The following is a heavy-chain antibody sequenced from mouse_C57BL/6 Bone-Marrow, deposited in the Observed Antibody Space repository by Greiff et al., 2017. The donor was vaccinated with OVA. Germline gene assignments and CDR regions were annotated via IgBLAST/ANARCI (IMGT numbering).Heavy chain of an antibody. V-gene: IGHV1-15*01. J-gene: IGHJ4*01. CDR3: TKDWDGGYAMDY. CDR2: IDPETGGT. Sequence: VQLQQSGAELVRPGASVTLSCKASGYTFTDYEMHWVKQTPVHGLEWIGAIDPETGGTAYNQKFKGKAILTADKSSSTAYMELRSLTSEDSAVYYCTKDWDGGYAMDYWGQGTSVTVSS. CDR1: GYTFTDYE. D-gene: IGHD4-1*01.